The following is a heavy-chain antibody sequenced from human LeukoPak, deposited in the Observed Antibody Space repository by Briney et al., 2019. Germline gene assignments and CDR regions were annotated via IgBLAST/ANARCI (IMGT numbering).Heavy chain of an antibody. V-gene: IGHV3-48*04. CDR2: ISRGTDTI. CDR3: AREATSGY. CDR1: GFTFSSYS. J-gene: IGHJ4*02. Sequence: GGSLRLSCAASGFTFSSYSMNWVRQAPGKGLEWLSYISRGTDTIYYADSVKGRFTISRDNAKNSLYLQMTNLRAEDTAVYYCAREATSGYWGQGTLVTVS.